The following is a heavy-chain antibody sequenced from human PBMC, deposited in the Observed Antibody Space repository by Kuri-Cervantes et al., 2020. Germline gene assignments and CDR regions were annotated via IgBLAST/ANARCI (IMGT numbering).Heavy chain of an antibody. V-gene: IGHV4-59*13. CDR1: GGSISNYY. D-gene: IGHD3-22*01. CDR3: TRGRNSHSSAWGPRGPDYYYYRMDV. Sequence: ESLKISCTVSGGSISNYYWSWIRQSPEKSLEWIGYVYSNGNTNYSPSLKSRITISVDTSKNQFSLQLRSVTAADTAVYYCTRGRNSHSSAWGPRGPDYYYYRMDVWGQGTTVTVSS. J-gene: IGHJ6*02. CDR2: VYSNGNT.